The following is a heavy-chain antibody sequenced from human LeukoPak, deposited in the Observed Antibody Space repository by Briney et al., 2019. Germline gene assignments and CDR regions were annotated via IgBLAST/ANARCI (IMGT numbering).Heavy chain of an antibody. V-gene: IGHV4-31*03. Sequence: PSETLSLTCTVSGGSISSGGYYWSWIRQHPGKGLEWIGYIYYSGSTYYNPSLRSRVTISVDTSKNQFSLKLSSVTAADTAVYYCAREAAGKYGMDVWAQGTTVTVSS. CDR2: IYYSGST. J-gene: IGHJ6*02. CDR1: GGSISSGGYY. D-gene: IGHD6-25*01. CDR3: AREAAGKYGMDV.